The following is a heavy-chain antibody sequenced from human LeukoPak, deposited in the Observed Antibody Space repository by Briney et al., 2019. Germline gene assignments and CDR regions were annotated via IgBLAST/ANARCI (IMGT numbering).Heavy chain of an antibody. Sequence: GESLKISCKGSGYSFTSYWISWVRQMPGKGLEWMGRIDPSDSYTNYSPSFQGHVTISADKSISTAYLQWSSLKASDTAMYYCATDIYNWNDCWGQGTLVTVSS. J-gene: IGHJ4*02. CDR2: IDPSDSYT. V-gene: IGHV5-10-1*01. D-gene: IGHD1-20*01. CDR3: ATDIYNWNDC. CDR1: GYSFTSYW.